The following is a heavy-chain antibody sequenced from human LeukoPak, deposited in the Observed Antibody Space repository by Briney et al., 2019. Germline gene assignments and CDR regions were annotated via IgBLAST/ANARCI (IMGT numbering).Heavy chain of an antibody. J-gene: IGHJ4*02. Sequence: QAGGSLRLSCAASGFTFSSYGMHWVRQAPGKGLEWVAVISYDGSNKYYADSVKGRFTISRDNSKNTLYLQMNSLRAEDTAVYYCARDASSPPSVDTAMVSRSLHRASFDYWGQGTLVTVSS. CDR1: GFTFSSYG. CDR2: ISYDGSNK. V-gene: IGHV3-30*03. CDR3: ARDASSPPSVDTAMVSRSLHRASFDY. D-gene: IGHD5-18*01.